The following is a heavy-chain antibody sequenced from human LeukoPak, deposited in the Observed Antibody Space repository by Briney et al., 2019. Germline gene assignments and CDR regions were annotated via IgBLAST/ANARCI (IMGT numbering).Heavy chain of an antibody. D-gene: IGHD3-22*01. J-gene: IGHJ4*02. V-gene: IGHV3-23*01. CDR3: AKLAHNYDTKVDY. CDR2: ISDSGGST. Sequence: GSLRLSCAASGFTFSSYAMSWVRPAPGKGLEWVSAISDSGGSTYYADSVKGRFTISRDNFKNTLYLQMSSLRAEDTAVYYCAKLAHNYDTKVDYWGQGTLVTVSS. CDR1: GFTFSSYA.